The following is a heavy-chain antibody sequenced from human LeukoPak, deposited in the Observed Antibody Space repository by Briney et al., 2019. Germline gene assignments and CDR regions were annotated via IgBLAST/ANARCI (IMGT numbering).Heavy chain of an antibody. Sequence: PGGSLRLSCAASGFTFSGYEMKWVRQAPGKGLEWVSYISKSGTPVYYTDSVKGRFTISRDNAENSLYLQMNSLRAEDTAMYYCVREDATRGDAFDIWGQGTLVSVSS. CDR1: GFTFSGYE. J-gene: IGHJ3*02. V-gene: IGHV3-48*03. CDR3: VREDATRGDAFDI. D-gene: IGHD3-10*01. CDR2: ISKSGTPV.